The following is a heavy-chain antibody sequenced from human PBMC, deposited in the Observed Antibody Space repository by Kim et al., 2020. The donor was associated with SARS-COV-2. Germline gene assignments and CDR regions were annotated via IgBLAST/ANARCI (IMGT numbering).Heavy chain of an antibody. V-gene: IGHV3-23*01. CDR3: AKGGGDYGDYDGRCFDY. Sequence: GGSLRLSCAASGFTFSSYAMSWVRQTPGKGLEWVSTIGGSGAGTSYADSVKGRFTVSRDNSKNTLYPQMNSLRAEDTAAYYCAKGGGDYGDYDGRCFDYWGQGTLVTVSS. J-gene: IGHJ4*02. CDR1: GFTFSSYA. CDR2: IGGSGAGT. D-gene: IGHD4-17*01.